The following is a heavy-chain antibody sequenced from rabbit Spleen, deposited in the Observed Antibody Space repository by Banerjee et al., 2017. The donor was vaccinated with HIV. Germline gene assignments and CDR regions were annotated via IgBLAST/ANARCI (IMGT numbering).Heavy chain of an antibody. CDR1: GVSFSSASY. Sequence: QSLEESGGDLAKPGASLTLTCTASGVSFSSASYMCWVRQAPGKGLEWIACIDIGSSGFTYFATWAKGRFTCSKASSTTVTLQMTSLTAADTATYFCARNYVNAFDPWGPGTLVTVS. V-gene: IGHV1S40*01. CDR3: ARNYVNAFDP. D-gene: IGHD1-1*01. J-gene: IGHJ2*01. CDR2: IDIGSSGFT.